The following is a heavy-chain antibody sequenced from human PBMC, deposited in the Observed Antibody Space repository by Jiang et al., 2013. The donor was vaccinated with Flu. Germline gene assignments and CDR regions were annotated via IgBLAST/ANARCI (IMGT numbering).Heavy chain of an antibody. Sequence: AASGFTVSSNYMSWVRQAPGKGLEWVSVIYSGGSTYYADSVKGRFTISRDNSKNTLYLQMNSLRAEDTAVYYCARDGTVTTNYYGMDVWGQGTTVTVSS. J-gene: IGHJ6*02. D-gene: IGHD4-17*01. CDR3: ARDGTVTTNYYGMDV. CDR2: IYSGGST. V-gene: IGHV3-66*02. CDR1: GFTVSSNY.